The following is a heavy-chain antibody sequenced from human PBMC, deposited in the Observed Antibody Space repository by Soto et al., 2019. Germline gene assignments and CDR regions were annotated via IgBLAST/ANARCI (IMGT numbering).Heavy chain of an antibody. CDR1: GGSISPYY. CDR3: ARKGAAASYAHYYMDV. J-gene: IGHJ6*03. CDR2: VYYSGNT. D-gene: IGHD6-13*01. V-gene: IGHV4-59*01. Sequence: QVQLQESGPGLVKPSETLSLTCTVSGGSISPYYWSWIRRAPGKGLEWIGYVYYSGNTNYNPSLESRVTISVDTSRNRFSLNLTSATAADTAVYYCARKGAAASYAHYYMDVWGRGTAVTVSS.